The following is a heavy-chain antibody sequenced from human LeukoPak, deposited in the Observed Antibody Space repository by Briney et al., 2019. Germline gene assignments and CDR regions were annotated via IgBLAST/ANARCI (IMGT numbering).Heavy chain of an antibody. Sequence: GESLKISCKGSGYSFTNNWIGWVRQLPGKGLEWVGIIYPGDSDTRYSPSFQGQATISADKSISTAYLQWDSLKASDTAMYYCATLAVAGTFSAFDIWGQGTMVTVSS. CDR1: GYSFTNNW. D-gene: IGHD6-19*01. CDR2: IYPGDSDT. CDR3: ATLAVAGTFSAFDI. V-gene: IGHV5-51*01. J-gene: IGHJ3*02.